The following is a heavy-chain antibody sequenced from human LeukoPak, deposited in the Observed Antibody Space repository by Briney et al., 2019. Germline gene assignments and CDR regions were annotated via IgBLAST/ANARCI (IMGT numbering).Heavy chain of an antibody. CDR1: GCTFSSYA. CDR2: ISGSGGRGGST. D-gene: IGHD1-26*01. CDR3: AKATGSKNYYGMDD. V-gene: IGHV3-23*01. J-gene: IGHJ6*02. Sequence: QPGGSLRLSCAASGCTFSSYAMSWVRKAPGKGLEWVSAISGSGGRGGSTYYADSVKGRFTISRDNSKNTLYLEMNSLRAEDTAVYYCAKATGSKNYYGMDDWGQGTTVTVSS.